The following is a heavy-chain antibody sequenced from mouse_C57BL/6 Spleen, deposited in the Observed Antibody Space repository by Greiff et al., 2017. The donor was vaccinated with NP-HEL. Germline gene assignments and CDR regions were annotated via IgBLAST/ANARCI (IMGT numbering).Heavy chain of an antibody. CDR2: IDPSDSYT. D-gene: IGHD3-2*02. J-gene: IGHJ3*01. CDR1: GYTFTSYW. CDR3: ARGEIDSSGYDAY. Sequence: QVQLKQPGAELVMPGASVKLSCKASGYTFTSYWMHWVKQRPGQGLEWIGEIDPSDSYTNYNQKFKGKSTLTVDKSSSTAYMQLSSLTSEDSAVYYCARGEIDSSGYDAYWGQGTLVTVSA. V-gene: IGHV1-69*01.